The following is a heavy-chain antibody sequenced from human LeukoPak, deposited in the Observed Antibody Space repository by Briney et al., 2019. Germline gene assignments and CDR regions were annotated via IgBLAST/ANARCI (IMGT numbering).Heavy chain of an antibody. CDR2: INPNSGGT. D-gene: IGHD4-17*01. J-gene: IGHJ4*02. CDR1: GYTFTGYY. V-gene: IGHV1-2*02. Sequence: ASVKVSCKASGYTFTGYYMHWVRQAPGQGLEWMGWINPNSGGTNYAQKFQGRVTMTRATSISTPYMQLSRLRSDHTAVYYCARDPPTVTTVDYWGQGTLVTVSS. CDR3: ARDPPTVTTVDY.